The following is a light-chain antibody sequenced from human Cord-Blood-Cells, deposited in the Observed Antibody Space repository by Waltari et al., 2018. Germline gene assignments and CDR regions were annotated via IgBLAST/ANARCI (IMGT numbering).Light chain of an antibody. Sequence: QSVLTQPPSASGTPGQRVTISCSGSSSNIGSNYVYWYQQLPGTAPKLPIYRINRRPEGFPARFSGSKSGTSASLAISGLRSDDEADYYCAAWDDSLIGWVFGGGTKLTVL. CDR3: AAWDDSLIGWV. V-gene: IGLV1-47*01. CDR1: SSNIGSNY. J-gene: IGLJ3*02. CDR2: RIN.